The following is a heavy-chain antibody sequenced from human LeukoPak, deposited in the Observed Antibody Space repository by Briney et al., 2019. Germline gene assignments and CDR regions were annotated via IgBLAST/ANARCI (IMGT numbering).Heavy chain of an antibody. CDR3: ARYRYAFDI. Sequence: ASVKVSCKASGYTFTSYGISWVRQAPGQGLERMGWISAYNGNTNYAQKLQGRVTMTRNTSISTAYMELSSLRSEDTAVYYCARYRYAFDIWGQGTMVTVSS. J-gene: IGHJ3*02. V-gene: IGHV1-18*01. D-gene: IGHD1-14*01. CDR2: ISAYNGNT. CDR1: GYTFTSYG.